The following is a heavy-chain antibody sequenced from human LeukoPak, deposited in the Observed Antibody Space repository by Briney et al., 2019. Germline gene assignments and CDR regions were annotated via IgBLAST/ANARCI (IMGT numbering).Heavy chain of an antibody. CDR2: IYSGGST. CDR3: STTYYYDSSEGY. Sequence: GGSLRLSCAASGLTVSSNYMSWVRQAPGKGLEWVSVIYSGGSTYYADSVKGRFTISRDNSKNTLYLQMNSLKTEDTAVYYCSTTYYYDSSEGYWGQGTLVTVSS. CDR1: GLTVSSNY. J-gene: IGHJ4*02. D-gene: IGHD3-22*01. V-gene: IGHV3-53*01.